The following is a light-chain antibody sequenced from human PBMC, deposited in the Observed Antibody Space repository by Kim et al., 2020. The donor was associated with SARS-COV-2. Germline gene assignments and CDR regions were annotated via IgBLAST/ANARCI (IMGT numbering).Light chain of an antibody. CDR3: QRYGTSPSLT. Sequence: PGERAALYCRASQGVSSSDLAWYQQKPGQAPRLLIFGASTRATGIPDRFSGSGSGTDFTLTISGLEPEDFAVYYCQRYGTSPSLTFGGGTKVDIK. CDR1: QGVSSSD. CDR2: GAS. J-gene: IGKJ4*01. V-gene: IGKV3-20*01.